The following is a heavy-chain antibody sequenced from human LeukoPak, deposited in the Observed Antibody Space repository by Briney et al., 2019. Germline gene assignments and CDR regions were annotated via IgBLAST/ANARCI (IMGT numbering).Heavy chain of an antibody. Sequence: PGGSLRLSCAVSGLTFSTYSMTWVRQGPGKGLEWVSSIYNSGAKIFYADSVKGRFTISRDNSKNMPYLQMNSLGVEDTAVYYCAKDVAPDSGWDLDYWGQGTLVTVSS. CDR1: GLTFSTYS. J-gene: IGHJ4*02. CDR3: AKDVAPDSGWDLDY. V-gene: IGHV3-23*01. D-gene: IGHD6-19*01. CDR2: IYNSGAKI.